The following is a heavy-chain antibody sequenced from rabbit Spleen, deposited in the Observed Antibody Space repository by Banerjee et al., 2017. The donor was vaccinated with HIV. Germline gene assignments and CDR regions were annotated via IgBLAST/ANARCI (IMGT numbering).Heavy chain of an antibody. D-gene: IGHD6-1*01. J-gene: IGHJ4*01. CDR1: GVSFSGSSY. CDR2: IEGGSSSFT. Sequence: QSLEESGGDLVKPGASLTLTCIASGVSFSGSSYMCWVRQAPGKGLEWIACIEGGSSSFTYFASWAKGRFTVSKTSSTTVTLQMTSLTAADTATYFCARDDADYSGYSYGNFWGPGTLVTVS. CDR3: ARDDADYSGYSYGNF. V-gene: IGHV1S40*01.